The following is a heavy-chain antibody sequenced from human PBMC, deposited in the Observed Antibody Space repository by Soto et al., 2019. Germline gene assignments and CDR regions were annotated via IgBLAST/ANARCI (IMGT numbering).Heavy chain of an antibody. D-gene: IGHD3-22*01. CDR2: IYYSDT. CDR3: ARTYDGSGPNSGGYGFDI. J-gene: IGHJ3*02. CDR1: GGSITSYY. V-gene: IGHV4-59*01. Sequence: QVQLQESGPGLVKPSETLSLTCSVSGGSITSYYWSWIRQPPGKGLEWIAYIYYSDTSYNPSFKSRVSISLDTSKNQLSLRLSSVTAADTAVYYCARTYDGSGPNSGGYGFDIWGQGTMVTVSS.